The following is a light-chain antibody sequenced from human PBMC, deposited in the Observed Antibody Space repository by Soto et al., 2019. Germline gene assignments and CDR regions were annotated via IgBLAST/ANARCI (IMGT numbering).Light chain of an antibody. CDR3: GQFVSSPPRT. V-gene: IGKV3-20*01. CDR2: GVS. Sequence: EMVLTQSPGTLSLSPGEKATLSCRASQSVGDTFLSWYQQKPGLAPRLLIYGVSNRATGIPDRFSGSGSGTDFILTISRLEPEDFALYYCGQFVSSPPRTFGQGTKVAIQ. CDR1: QSVGDTF. J-gene: IGKJ1*01.